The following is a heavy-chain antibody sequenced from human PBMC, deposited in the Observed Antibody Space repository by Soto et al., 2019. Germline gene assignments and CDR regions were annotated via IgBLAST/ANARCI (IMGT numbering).Heavy chain of an antibody. CDR3: AKDLYYYDSSAEYYFDY. CDR2: ISGSGGST. J-gene: IGHJ4*02. D-gene: IGHD3-22*01. V-gene: IGHV3-23*01. CDR1: GFTFSSYA. Sequence: GGSLRLSCAASGFTFSSYAMSWVRQAPGKGLEWVSAISGSGGSTYYADSVKGRFTISRDNSKNTLYLQMNSLRAEDTAVYYCAKDLYYYDSSAEYYFDYWGQGTLVTVSS.